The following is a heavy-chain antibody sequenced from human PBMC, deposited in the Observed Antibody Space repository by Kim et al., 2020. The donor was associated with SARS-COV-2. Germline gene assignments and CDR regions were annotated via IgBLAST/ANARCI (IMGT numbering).Heavy chain of an antibody. D-gene: IGHD6-19*01. Sequence: ASVKVSCKASGYTFTSYGISWVRQAPGQGLEWMGWISAYNGNTNYAQKLQGRVTMTTDTSTSTAYMELRSLRSDDTAVYYCARVLVVREQWLGPRDAFDIWGQGTMVTVSS. V-gene: IGHV1-18*04. J-gene: IGHJ3*02. CDR3: ARVLVVREQWLGPRDAFDI. CDR1: GYTFTSYG. CDR2: ISAYNGNT.